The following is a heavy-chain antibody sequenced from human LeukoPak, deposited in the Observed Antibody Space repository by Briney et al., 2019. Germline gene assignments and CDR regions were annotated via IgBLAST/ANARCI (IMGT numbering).Heavy chain of an antibody. Sequence: SETLSLTCTVSGGSISSYYWSWIRQPAGKGLEWIGRTHTSGSTNYNPSLKSRVTMSGDTSKNQFSLKLSSVTAADTAVYYCARVYGDYEFDYWGQGTLVTVSS. V-gene: IGHV4-4*07. D-gene: IGHD4-17*01. CDR2: THTSGST. CDR1: GGSISSYY. CDR3: ARVYGDYEFDY. J-gene: IGHJ4*02.